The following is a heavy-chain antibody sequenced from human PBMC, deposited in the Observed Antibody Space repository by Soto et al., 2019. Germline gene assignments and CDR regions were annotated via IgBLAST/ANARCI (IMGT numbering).Heavy chain of an antibody. CDR3: ARAYSDAFDI. CDR2: ISSSGSGI. J-gene: IGHJ3*02. CDR1: GFTFSDYY. Sequence: QVQLVESGGGLVKPGGSLRLSCAASGFTFSDYYMTWIRQAPGKGLEWVAYISSSGSGIYYPDSVKCRFTISRDNAQNSLYLQMSSLRAEDTAVYYCARAYSDAFDIWGQGTMVTVSS. V-gene: IGHV3-11*01. D-gene: IGHD2-15*01.